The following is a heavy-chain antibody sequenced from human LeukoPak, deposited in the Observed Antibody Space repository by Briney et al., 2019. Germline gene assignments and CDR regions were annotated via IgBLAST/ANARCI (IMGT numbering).Heavy chain of an antibody. J-gene: IGHJ3*01. V-gene: IGHV5-51*01. CDR2: TYPGDADT. CDR3: ARGMYFYDTGGYLADTFEF. D-gene: IGHD3-22*01. Sequence: GESLKISCKGSGYSFSKYWIGWVRQMPGKGLEWMGITYPGDADTRYSPSFQGQVIISADKSTNTAHLQWSSLKASDSAIYYCARGMYFYDTGGYLADTFEFWGPGTMVTVSS. CDR1: GYSFSKYW.